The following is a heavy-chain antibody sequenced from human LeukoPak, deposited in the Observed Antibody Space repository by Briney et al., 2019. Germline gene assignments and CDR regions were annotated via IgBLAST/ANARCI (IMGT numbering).Heavy chain of an antibody. V-gene: IGHV3-21*01. CDR3: ARDHPTQYDFWSGHYGTDV. Sequence: GGSLRLSCAASGFTFSSYSMNWVRQAPGKGLEWVSSISSSSSYIYYADSVKGRFTISRDNAKNSLYLQMNSLRAEDTAVYYCARDHPTQYDFWSGHYGTDVWGQGTTVTVSS. D-gene: IGHD3-3*01. CDR1: GFTFSSYS. J-gene: IGHJ6*02. CDR2: ISSSSSYI.